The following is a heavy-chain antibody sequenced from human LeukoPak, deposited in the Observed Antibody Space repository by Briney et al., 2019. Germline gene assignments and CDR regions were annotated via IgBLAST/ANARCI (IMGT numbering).Heavy chain of an antibody. J-gene: IGHJ5*02. CDR2: IYYSGST. D-gene: IGHD3-3*01. Sequence: SETLSLTCTVSGGSISSYYWSRIRQPPGKGLGWIGYIYYSGSTNYNPSLKSRVTISVDTSKNQFSLKLSSVTAADTAVYYCARHSTYYDFWSGYYTSGITWFDPWGQGTLVTVSS. CDR3: ARHSTYYDFWSGYYTSGITWFDP. CDR1: GGSISSYY. V-gene: IGHV4-59*08.